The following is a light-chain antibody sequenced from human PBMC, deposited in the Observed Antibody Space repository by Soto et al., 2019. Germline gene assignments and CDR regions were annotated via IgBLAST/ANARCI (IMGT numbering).Light chain of an antibody. J-gene: IGKJ1*01. Sequence: EIVLTQSPATLSLSPGERATLSCRASQSLSSYLAWYQQKPGQAPRLLIYDASNRATGIPARFSGSGSGTEFTLTISSLQPDDFATYYCQHYNSYSEAFGQGTKVDNK. CDR2: DAS. CDR1: QSLSSY. V-gene: IGKV3-11*01. CDR3: QHYNSYSEA.